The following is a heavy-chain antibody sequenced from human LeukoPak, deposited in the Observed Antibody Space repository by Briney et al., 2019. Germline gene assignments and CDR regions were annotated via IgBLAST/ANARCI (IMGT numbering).Heavy chain of an antibody. Sequence: GASVKVSCKASGYTFTSYGISWVRQAPGQGLEWMGWISAYNGNTNYAQKLQGRVTMTTDTSTSTAYMELRSLRSDDTAVYYCARDSGSVVTAIWWYYYGMDVWGQGTTVTVSS. D-gene: IGHD2-21*02. CDR1: GYTFTSYG. J-gene: IGHJ6*02. CDR3: ARDSGSVVTAIWWYYYGMDV. V-gene: IGHV1-18*01. CDR2: ISAYNGNT.